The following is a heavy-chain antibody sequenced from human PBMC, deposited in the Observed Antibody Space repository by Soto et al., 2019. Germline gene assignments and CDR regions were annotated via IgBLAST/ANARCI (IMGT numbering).Heavy chain of an antibody. J-gene: IGHJ6*02. CDR3: ARDEVVPAAYRYYYYGMDV. V-gene: IGHV4-59*01. D-gene: IGHD2-2*01. CDR2: IYYSGST. Sequence: SETLSLTCTVSGGSISSYYWSWIRQPPGKGLEWIGYIYYSGSTNYNPSLRSRVTISVDTSKNQFSLKLSSVTAADTAVYYCARDEVVPAAYRYYYYGMDVWGQGTTVTVSS. CDR1: GGSISSYY.